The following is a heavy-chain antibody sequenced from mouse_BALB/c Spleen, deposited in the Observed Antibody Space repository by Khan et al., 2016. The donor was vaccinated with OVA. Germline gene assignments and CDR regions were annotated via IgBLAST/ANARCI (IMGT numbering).Heavy chain of an antibody. Sequence: QIQLVQSGPELKKPGETVKISCKASGYTFTNYGMNWVKQAPGKGLKWMGWINTNTGEPTYAEEFKGRFAFSLGTSSSTAFLQIHHLNNEDLASYSYARGCRTAYPLYYYAMDYWGQGTSVTVSS. CDR1: GYTFTNYG. J-gene: IGHJ4*01. D-gene: IGHD1-2*01. V-gene: IGHV9-3*02. CDR3: ARGCRTAYPLYYYAMDY. CDR2: INTNTGEP.